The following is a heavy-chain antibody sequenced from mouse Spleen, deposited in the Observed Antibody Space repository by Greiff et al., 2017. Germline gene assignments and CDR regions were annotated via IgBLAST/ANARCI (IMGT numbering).Heavy chain of an antibody. Sequence: EVKLQQSGPELVKPGASVKMSCKASGYTFTDYNMHWVKQSHGKSLEWIGYINPNNGGTSYNQKFKGKATLTVNKSSSTAYMELRSLTSEDSAVYYCGRGGGRGLYAMDDWGQGTSVTVSS. CDR1: GYTFTDYN. CDR2: INPNNGGT. CDR3: GRGGGRGLYAMDD. V-gene: IGHV1-22*01. D-gene: IGHD3-3*01. J-gene: IGHJ4*01.